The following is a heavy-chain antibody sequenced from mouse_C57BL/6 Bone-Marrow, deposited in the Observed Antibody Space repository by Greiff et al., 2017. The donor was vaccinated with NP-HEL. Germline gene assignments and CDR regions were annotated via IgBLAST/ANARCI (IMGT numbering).Heavy chain of an antibody. CDR2: IHPNSGST. CDR3: ARDYGSTYYYAMDY. J-gene: IGHJ4*01. Sequence: QVQLQQPGAELVKPGASVKLSCKASGYTFTSYWMHWVKQRPGQGLEWIGMIHPNSGSTNYNEKFKSKATLTVDKSSSTAYMQLSSLTSEDAAVYYCARDYGSTYYYAMDYWGQGTSVPVSS. D-gene: IGHD1-1*01. V-gene: IGHV1-64*01. CDR1: GYTFTSYW.